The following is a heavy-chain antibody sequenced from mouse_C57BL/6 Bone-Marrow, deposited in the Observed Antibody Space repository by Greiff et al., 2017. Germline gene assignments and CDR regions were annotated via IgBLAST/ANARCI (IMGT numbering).Heavy chain of an antibody. CDR1: GYTFTDYY. D-gene: IGHD1-1*01. CDR2: IYPGSGNT. CDR3: ARRAITTLAY. V-gene: IGHV1-76*01. J-gene: IGHJ2*01. Sequence: VQLQQSGAELVRPGASVKLSCKASGYTFTDYYINWVKQRPGQGLEWIARIYPGSGNTYYNEKFKGKATLTAEKYSSTAYMQLSSLASEDSSVYFCARRAITTLAYWGQGTTLSVSS.